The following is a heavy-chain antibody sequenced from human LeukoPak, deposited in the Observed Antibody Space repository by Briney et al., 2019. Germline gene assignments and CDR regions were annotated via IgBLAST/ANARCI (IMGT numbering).Heavy chain of an antibody. D-gene: IGHD3-22*01. V-gene: IGHV1-58*01. CDR1: GFTFTSSA. CDR2: IVVGSGNT. Sequence: GASVKVSCKASGFTFTSSAVQWVRQARGQRLEWIGWIVVGSGNTNYAQKFQERVTITRDMSTSTAYMELSSLRSEDTAVYYCAADLGPGNSGHSSPIDYWGQGALVTVSS. CDR3: AADLGPGNSGHSSPIDY. J-gene: IGHJ4*02.